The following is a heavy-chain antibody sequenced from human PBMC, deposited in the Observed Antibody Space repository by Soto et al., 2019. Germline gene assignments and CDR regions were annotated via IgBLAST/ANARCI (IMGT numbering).Heavy chain of an antibody. J-gene: IGHJ5*02. CDR3: ARGLGSSWFFL. CDR2: ISGSGSPV. V-gene: IGHV3-48*01. Sequence: GGSLRLSCAASGFTFSDCNMNWVRQAPGKGLEWLSYISGSGSPVFYADSVKGRFTISRDNARNSLYLQMNSLRAEDTAIYYCARGLGSSWFFLWGQGTLVTVSS. CDR1: GFTFSDCN. D-gene: IGHD6-13*01.